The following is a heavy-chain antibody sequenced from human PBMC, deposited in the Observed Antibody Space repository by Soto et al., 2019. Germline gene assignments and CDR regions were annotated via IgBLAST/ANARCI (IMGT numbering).Heavy chain of an antibody. CDR3: AREGPRYCGGDCYSWYFDY. CDR2: IYYSGST. Sequence: SEILSLTCTVSGGSISSYYWSWIRQPPGKGLEWIGYIYYSGSTNYNPSLKSRVTISVDTSKNQFSLKLSSVTAADTAVYYCAREGPRYCGGDCYSWYFDYWGQGTLVTVSS. CDR1: GGSISSYY. J-gene: IGHJ4*02. V-gene: IGHV4-59*01. D-gene: IGHD2-21*02.